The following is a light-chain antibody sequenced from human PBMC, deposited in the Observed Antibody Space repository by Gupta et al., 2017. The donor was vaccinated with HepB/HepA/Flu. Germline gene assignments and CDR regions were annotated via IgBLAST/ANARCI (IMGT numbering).Light chain of an antibody. CDR2: SND. J-gene: IGLJ1*01. CDR3: AAWDDSVIGYV. CDR1: TSNIGINT. Sequence: QSVLTQPPSASGTPGQRVTISCSEGTSNIGINTVNWYQQLPGTAPKLLIYSNDQRPSGVPDRFSGSKSGTSASLAISGLQAEDEADYYCAAWDDSVIGYVFGTGTKVTVL. V-gene: IGLV1-44*01.